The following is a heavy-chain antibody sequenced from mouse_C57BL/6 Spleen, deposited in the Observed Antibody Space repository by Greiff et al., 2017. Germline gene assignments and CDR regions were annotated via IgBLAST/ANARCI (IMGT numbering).Heavy chain of an antibody. D-gene: IGHD2-5*01. V-gene: IGHV6-6*01. J-gene: IGHJ4*01. CDR2: IRNKANNHAT. CDR3: TISNYGGGYYAMYY. CDR1: GFTFSDAW. Sequence: EVMLVESGGGLVQPGGSMKLSCAASGFTFSDAWMDWVRQSPEKGLDWVAEIRNKANNHATYYAESVKGRFTISRDDSISSVYLQINSLIAEDTGIYYCTISNYGGGYYAMYYWGQGTSVTVSS.